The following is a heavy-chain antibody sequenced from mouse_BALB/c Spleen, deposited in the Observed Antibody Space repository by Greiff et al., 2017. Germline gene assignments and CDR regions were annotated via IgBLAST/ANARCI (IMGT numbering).Heavy chain of an antibody. Sequence: QVQLQQSGPELVKPGASVKISCKASGYSFTSYYIHWVKQRPGQGLEWIGWIFPGSGNTKYNEKFKGKATLTADTSSSTAYMQLSSLTSEDSAVYFCAREGIYYDYDGGFAYWGQGTLVTVSA. CDR1: GYSFTSYY. D-gene: IGHD2-4*01. J-gene: IGHJ3*01. V-gene: IGHV1-66*01. CDR2: IFPGSGNT. CDR3: AREGIYYDYDGGFAY.